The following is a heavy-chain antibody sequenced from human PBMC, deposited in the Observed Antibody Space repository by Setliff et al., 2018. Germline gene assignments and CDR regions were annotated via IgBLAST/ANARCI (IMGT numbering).Heavy chain of an antibody. V-gene: IGHV4-34*01. CDR2: IYYSGST. CDR1: GGSFSDYW. J-gene: IGHJ4*02. CDR3: ATNPYQLLNFDY. Sequence: SETLSLTCAVYGGSFSDYWWSWIRQLPGKGLEWIGSIYYSGSTYYNPSLKSRVTISVDTSKNQFSLKLSSVTAADTAVYYCATNPYQLLNFDYWGQGTLVTVSS. D-gene: IGHD2-2*01.